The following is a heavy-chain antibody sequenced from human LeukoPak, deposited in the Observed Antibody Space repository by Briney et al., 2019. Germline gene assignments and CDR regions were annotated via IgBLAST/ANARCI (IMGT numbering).Heavy chain of an antibody. CDR3: ATEPKYYYDSSGYSPANFDY. V-gene: IGHV1-2*02. J-gene: IGHJ4*02. CDR1: GYTFTGYY. D-gene: IGHD3-22*01. Sequence: PGASVKVSCKASGYTFTGYYMHWVRQAPGQGLEWMGWINPNSGGTNYAQKFQGRVTMTEDTSTDTAYMELSSLRSEDTAVYYCATEPKYYYDSSGYSPANFDYWGQGTLVTVSS. CDR2: INPNSGGT.